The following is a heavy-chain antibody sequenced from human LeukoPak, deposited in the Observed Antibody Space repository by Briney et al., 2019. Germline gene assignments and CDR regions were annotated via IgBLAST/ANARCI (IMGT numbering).Heavy chain of an antibody. CDR3: ARSLPYGTTWYGRSDF. J-gene: IGHJ4*02. V-gene: IGHV3-7*03. CDR2: IRQDGDTK. Sequence: GGSLRLSCAASGFPFNAYWMTWVRQAPGKGLEWVANIRQDGDTKYYVDSVKGRFTISRDNAMNSLYLQMNSLRAEDTAIYYCARSLPYGTTWYGRSDFWGQGTLVIVSS. CDR1: GFPFNAYW. D-gene: IGHD6-13*01.